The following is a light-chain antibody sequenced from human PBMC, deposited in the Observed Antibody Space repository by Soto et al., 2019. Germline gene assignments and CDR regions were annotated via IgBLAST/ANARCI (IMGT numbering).Light chain of an antibody. CDR1: QSVSSSY. V-gene: IGKV3-20*01. CDR3: QQYGSTLT. Sequence: DIVITQSRGTLSLSPGERATLSCRASQSVSSSYLAWYQQKPGQTPRLLIYGASNRATGIPDRFIGTGSGTDFTLTISRMEPEDFAVDDCQQYGSTLTFCGGTKVDIK. CDR2: GAS. J-gene: IGKJ4*01.